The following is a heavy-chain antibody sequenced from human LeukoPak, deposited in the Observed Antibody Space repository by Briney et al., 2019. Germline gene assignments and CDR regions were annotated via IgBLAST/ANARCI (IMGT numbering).Heavy chain of an antibody. CDR2: VNTYNGNT. J-gene: IGHJ4*02. V-gene: IGHV1-18*01. CDR1: GYTSTSYA. D-gene: IGHD3-10*01. CDR3: ARGGPYVDYGSGRHLYYFDY. Sequence: ASVKVSCKASGYTSTSYAISWVRQAPGQGLEWMGWVNTYNGNTNYAQKLQDRVTMTTDTSTSTAYMELRSLRSDDTAVYYCARGGPYVDYGSGRHLYYFDYWGQGTLVTVSS.